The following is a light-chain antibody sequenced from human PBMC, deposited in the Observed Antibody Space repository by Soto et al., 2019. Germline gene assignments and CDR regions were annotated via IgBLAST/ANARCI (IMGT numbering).Light chain of an antibody. J-gene: IGLJ1*01. CDR2: EVT. CDR1: SSDVGDYNF. Sequence: QSALTQPPSASGSPGQSVAISCTGTSSDVGDYNFVSWYQQHPGKAPKLIIYEVTKRPSGVPDRFSGSKSGNTASLTVSGLQGDDEADYYCCSYAGNHLDVFGTGTKLTVL. CDR3: CSYAGNHLDV. V-gene: IGLV2-8*01.